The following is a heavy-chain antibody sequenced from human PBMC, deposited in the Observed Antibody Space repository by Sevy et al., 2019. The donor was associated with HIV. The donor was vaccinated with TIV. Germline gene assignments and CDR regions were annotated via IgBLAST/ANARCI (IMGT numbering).Heavy chain of an antibody. CDR2: ISPLNGDT. J-gene: IGHJ4*02. V-gene: IGHV1-18*01. Sequence: ASVKVSCEASGYIFSTYRISWVRQAPGQGLEWLGWISPLNGDTNYVQRFQGRVTMITDTSTGTAFMELRSVRADDTAVYYCARAYCSGGRCYSLAYWGQGTLVTVSS. CDR3: ARAYCSGGRCYSLAY. CDR1: GYIFSTYR. D-gene: IGHD2-15*01.